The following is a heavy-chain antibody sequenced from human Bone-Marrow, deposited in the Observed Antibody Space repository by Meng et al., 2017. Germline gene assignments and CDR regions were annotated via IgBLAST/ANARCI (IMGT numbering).Heavy chain of an antibody. CDR1: GFTFSGSA. CDR3: TRPENTDYGDYAYSYYYGMDV. CDR2: IRSEANSYAT. V-gene: IGHV3-73*01. D-gene: IGHD4-17*01. Sequence: GESLKISCAASGFTFSGSAMHWVRQASGKGLEWVGRIRSEANSYATAYAASVKGRFTISRDDSKNTAYLQMNSLKTEDTAVYYCTRPENTDYGDYAYSYYYGMDVWGQGTTVTVSS. J-gene: IGHJ6*02.